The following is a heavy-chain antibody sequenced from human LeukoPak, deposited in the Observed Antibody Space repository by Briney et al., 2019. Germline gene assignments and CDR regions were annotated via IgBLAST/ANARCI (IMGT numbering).Heavy chain of an antibody. J-gene: IGHJ4*02. V-gene: IGHV1-69*06. Sequence: SVKVSCKASGGTFSSYAISWVRQAPGQGLEWMGGIIPIFGTANYAQKFQGRVTITADKSTSTAYMELSSLRSEDTAVYYCARVILGSSDFDYWGQGTLVTVPS. CDR2: IIPIFGTA. CDR3: ARVILGSSDFDY. D-gene: IGHD6-6*01. CDR1: GGTFSSYA.